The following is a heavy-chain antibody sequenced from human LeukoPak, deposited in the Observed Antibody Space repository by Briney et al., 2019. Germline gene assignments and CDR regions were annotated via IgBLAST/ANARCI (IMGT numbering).Heavy chain of an antibody. Sequence: GGSLRLSCAASGFTFSSYSMNWVRQAPGKGLEWVSGVSWNSGSIGYADSVKGRFTISRDNAKNSLYLQMNSLRAEDTALYYCATYSSWKRNLDYWGQGTLVTVSS. CDR1: GFTFSSYS. J-gene: IGHJ4*02. D-gene: IGHD6-13*01. V-gene: IGHV3-9*01. CDR3: ATYSSWKRNLDY. CDR2: VSWNSGSI.